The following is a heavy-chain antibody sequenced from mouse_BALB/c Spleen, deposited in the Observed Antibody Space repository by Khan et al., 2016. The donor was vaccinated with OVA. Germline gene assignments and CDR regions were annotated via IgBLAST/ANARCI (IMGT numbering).Heavy chain of an antibody. J-gene: IGHJ4*01. D-gene: IGHD2-10*01. V-gene: IGHV2-6-1*01. CDR1: GFSLTNYG. CDR2: MWSDGST. Sequence: QVQLKESGPGLVAPSQSLSITCTISGFSLTNYGVHWVRQPPGKGLEWLVLMWSDGSTTYNSDLKSSLTISKDNSKSQVFLKKNSLQTDDTAMYFGARRPYYHYNVMDYWGQGTSVTVSS. CDR3: ARRPYYHYNVMDY.